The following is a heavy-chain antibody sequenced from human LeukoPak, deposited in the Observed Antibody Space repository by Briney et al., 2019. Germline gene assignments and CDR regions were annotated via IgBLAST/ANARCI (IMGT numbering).Heavy chain of an antibody. D-gene: IGHD3-3*01. CDR2: MNPNSGNT. CDR1: GYTFTSYD. CDR3: ARSENFDFWSGYPYYYYGMDV. V-gene: IGHV1-8*01. Sequence: ASVKVSCKASGYTFTSYDINWVRQATGQGLEWMGWMNPNSGNTGYAQKFQGRVTMARNTSISTAYMELSSLRSEDTAVYYCARSENFDFWSGYPYYYYGMDVWGQGTTVTVSS. J-gene: IGHJ6*02.